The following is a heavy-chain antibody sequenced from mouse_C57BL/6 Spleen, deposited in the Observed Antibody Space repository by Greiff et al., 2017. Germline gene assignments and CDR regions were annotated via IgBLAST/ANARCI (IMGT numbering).Heavy chain of an antibody. CDR1: GFTFSDYG. D-gene: IGHD1-1*01. V-gene: IGHV5-17*01. CDR2: ISSGSSTI. Sequence: EVKLMESGGGLVKPGGSLKLSCAASGFTFSDYGMHWVRQAPEKGLEWVAYISSGSSTIYYADTVKGRFTISRDNAKNTLFLQMTSLRSEDTAMYYCASPYYYGSSYPFAYWGQGTLVTVSA. J-gene: IGHJ3*01. CDR3: ASPYYYGSSYPFAY.